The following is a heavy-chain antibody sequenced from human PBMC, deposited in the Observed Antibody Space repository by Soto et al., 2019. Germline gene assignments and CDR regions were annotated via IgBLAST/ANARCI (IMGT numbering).Heavy chain of an antibody. V-gene: IGHV1-69*12. J-gene: IGHJ6*02. CDR2: IIPIFGTA. CDR3: ARDPQGYCSGGSCYSDYAYDYGMDV. D-gene: IGHD2-15*01. CDR1: GGTFSSYA. Sequence: QVQLVQSGAEVKKPGSSVKVSCKASGGTFSSYAISWVRQAPGQGLEWMGGIIPIFGTANYAQKFQGRVTITADEYTSTAYMELSGLRSEDTAVYYCARDPQGYCSGGSCYSDYAYDYGMDVWGQGTTVTVSS.